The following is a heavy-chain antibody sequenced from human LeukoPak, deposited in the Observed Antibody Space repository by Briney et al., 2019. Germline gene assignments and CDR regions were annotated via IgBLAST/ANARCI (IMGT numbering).Heavy chain of an antibody. CDR2: ISGSGGSA. J-gene: IGHJ4*02. CDR1: GFTFSSYA. V-gene: IGHV3-23*01. Sequence: PGGSLRLSCAASGFTFSSYAMSWVRQAPGKGLQWVSAISGSGGSAYYADPVKGRFTISRDNSKNTLYLQMNSLRAEDTAVYYCAKGSWAMIVVVAFDYWGQGTLVTVSS. D-gene: IGHD3-22*01. CDR3: AKGSWAMIVVVAFDY.